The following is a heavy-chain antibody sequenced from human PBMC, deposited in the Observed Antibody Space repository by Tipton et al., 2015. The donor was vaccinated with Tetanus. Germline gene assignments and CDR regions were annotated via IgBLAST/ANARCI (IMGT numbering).Heavy chain of an antibody. CDR2: IYPGDSNT. V-gene: IGHV5-51*01. D-gene: IGHD5-24*01. CDR1: GYSFASYW. J-gene: IGHJ4*02. CDR3: ARQRRDGYNLSDF. Sequence: MQLVQSGAEVKKPGESLKISCKGSGYSFASYWIGWVRQKPGKRLEWMGIIYPGDSNTRYSPSFQGQVIMSADKSISTAYLQWSSLKSSDTAMYFCARQRRDGYNLSDFWGQGTLVTVSA.